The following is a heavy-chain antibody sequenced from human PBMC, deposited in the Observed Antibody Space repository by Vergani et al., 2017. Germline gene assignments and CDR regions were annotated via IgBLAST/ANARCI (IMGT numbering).Heavy chain of an antibody. V-gene: IGHV3-48*03. Sequence: EVQLVESGGGLVQPGGSLRLSCAASVFTFSSYEMNWVRQAPGKGLEWVSYISSSGSTIYYADSVQGRFTISRDNAKNSLYLQMNSLRAEDTAVYYCAREYNADLANAFDIWGQGTMVTVSS. D-gene: IGHD1-14*01. CDR1: VFTFSSYE. CDR2: ISSSGSTI. CDR3: AREYNADLANAFDI. J-gene: IGHJ3*02.